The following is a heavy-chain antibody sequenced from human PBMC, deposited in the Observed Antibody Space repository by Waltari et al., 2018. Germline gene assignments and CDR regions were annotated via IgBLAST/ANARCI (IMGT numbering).Heavy chain of an antibody. CDR1: GGTFSSSA. V-gene: IGHV1-69*12. CDR2: IIPILGTA. Sequence: QVQLVQSGAEVKKPGSSVKVSCKASGGTFSSSAISWVRQAPGQGLEWMGGIIPILGTANYAQKFQGRVTITADESTSTAYMELSSLRSEDTAVYYCARAGWGTVVKPEKYYFDYWGQGTLVTVSS. CDR3: ARAGWGTVVKPEKYYFDY. D-gene: IGHD2-15*01. J-gene: IGHJ4*02.